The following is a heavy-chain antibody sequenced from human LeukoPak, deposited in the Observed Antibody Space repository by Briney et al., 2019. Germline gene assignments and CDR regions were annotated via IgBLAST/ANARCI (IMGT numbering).Heavy chain of an antibody. J-gene: IGHJ4*02. D-gene: IGHD3-10*01. CDR2: ISGSGGST. CDR1: GFTLSSYA. Sequence: GGSLRLSCAASGFTLSSYAMSWVRQAPGKGLEWVSAISGSGGSTYYADSVKGRFTISRDNAKNSLYLQMNSLRAEDTAVYYCASTVLLWFGESRWDYFDYWGQGTLVTVSS. CDR3: ASTVLLWFGESRWDYFDY. V-gene: IGHV3-23*01.